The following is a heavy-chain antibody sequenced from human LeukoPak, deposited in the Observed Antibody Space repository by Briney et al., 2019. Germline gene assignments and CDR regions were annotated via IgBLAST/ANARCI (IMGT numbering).Heavy chain of an antibody. Sequence: GGSLRLSCAASGFSFTYSWMAWVRQTPEKGLEWVANIKQDGSEKYYVDSVKGRFTISRDNAKNSLYLQMGSLRAEDTAVYYCATSRTFDYWGQGTLVTVSS. D-gene: IGHD1-7*01. V-gene: IGHV3-7*01. CDR2: IKQDGSEK. CDR1: GFSFTYSW. CDR3: ATSRTFDY. J-gene: IGHJ4*02.